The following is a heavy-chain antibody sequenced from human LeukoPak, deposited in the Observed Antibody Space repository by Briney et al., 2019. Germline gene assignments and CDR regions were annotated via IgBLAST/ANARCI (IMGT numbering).Heavy chain of an antibody. Sequence: GSLRLSCAASGFTFSSYSMNWVRQAPGKGLEWIGSIYHSGSTYYNPSLKSRVTISVDTSKNQFSLKLSSVTAADTAVYYCARDQIVVGATDDAFDIWGQGTMVTVSS. CDR3: ARDQIVVGATDDAFDI. CDR2: IYHSGST. D-gene: IGHD1-26*01. CDR1: GFTFSSYS. V-gene: IGHV4-38-2*02. J-gene: IGHJ3*02.